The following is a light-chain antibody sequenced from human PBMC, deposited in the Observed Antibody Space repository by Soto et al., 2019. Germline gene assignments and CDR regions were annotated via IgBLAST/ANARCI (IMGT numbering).Light chain of an antibody. CDR3: AAWDDSLRWV. J-gene: IGLJ3*02. CDR1: SSNVGSQF. CDR2: QTH. Sequence: QSVLPQPPSASGTPGQTVTISCSGSSSNVGSQFVYWYQQIPGTAPKLLLFQTHPRPAGVTDRFSGSKAGSSASLASSGLRAEDEAEYYWAAWDDSLRWVFGGGTKLTVL. V-gene: IGLV1-47*01.